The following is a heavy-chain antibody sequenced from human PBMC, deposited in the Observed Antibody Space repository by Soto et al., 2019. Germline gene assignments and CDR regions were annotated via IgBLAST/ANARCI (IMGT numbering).Heavy chain of an antibody. CDR1: GGSISSGGYY. Sequence: QVQLQESGPGLVKPSQTLSLTCTVSGGSISSGGYYWSWIRQHPGKGLEWIGYMYYSGNTYYNPSLKSRVTISVDTSKNQFSLKLSSVTAADTAVYYCARGEASMVRGVSTWFDPWGQGTLVTVSS. CDR3: ARGEASMVRGVSTWFDP. CDR2: MYYSGNT. D-gene: IGHD3-10*01. J-gene: IGHJ5*02. V-gene: IGHV4-31*03.